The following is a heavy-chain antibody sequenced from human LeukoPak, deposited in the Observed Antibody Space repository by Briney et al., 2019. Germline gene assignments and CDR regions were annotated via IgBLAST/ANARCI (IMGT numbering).Heavy chain of an antibody. CDR1: GGSISSYY. D-gene: IGHD1-1*01. CDR3: ARAYKPQRFDP. J-gene: IGHJ5*02. CDR2: IYYSGST. V-gene: IGHV4-59*01. Sequence: SETLSLTCTVSGGSISSYYWSWIRQPPGKGLEWIGYIYYSGSTNYNPSLKSRVTISADTSKNQFSLKLSSVTAADTAVYYCARAYKPQRFDPWGQGTLVTVSS.